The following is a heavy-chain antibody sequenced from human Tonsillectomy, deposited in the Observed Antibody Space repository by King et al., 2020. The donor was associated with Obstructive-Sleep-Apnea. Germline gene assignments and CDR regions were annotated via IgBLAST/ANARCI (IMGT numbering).Heavy chain of an antibody. CDR3: ARDHVSDGYNYFDY. D-gene: IGHD5-24*01. V-gene: IGHV1-69*04. Sequence: QLVQSGAEVKKPGSSVKVSCKASGGTFSSYAISWVRQAPGQGLEWMGRIIPILGIANYAQKFQGRVTITADKSTSTAYMELSSLRSEDTAGYYCARDHVSDGYNYFDYWGQGTLVTVSS. CDR2: IIPILGIA. CDR1: GGTFSSYA. J-gene: IGHJ4*02.